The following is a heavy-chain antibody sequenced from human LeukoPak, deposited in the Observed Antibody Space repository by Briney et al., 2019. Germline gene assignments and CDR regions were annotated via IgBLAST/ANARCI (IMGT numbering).Heavy chain of an antibody. V-gene: IGHV1-46*01. CDR2: INPSGGST. J-gene: IGHJ5*02. CDR1: GYTFTSYY. Sequence: ASVKVSCKASGYTFTSYYMHWVRQAPGQGLEWMGIINPSGGSTSYAQKFQGRVTMTRDTSTSTVYMELSSLRSEDTAVYYCARVGAEYSSSKWFDPWGQGTLVTVSS. D-gene: IGHD6-6*01. CDR3: ARVGAEYSSSKWFDP.